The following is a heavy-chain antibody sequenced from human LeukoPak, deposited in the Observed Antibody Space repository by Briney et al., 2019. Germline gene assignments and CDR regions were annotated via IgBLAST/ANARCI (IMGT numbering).Heavy chain of an antibody. CDR3: ARGPLGMFDY. CDR1: GGSISSPGYY. Sequence: SQTLSLTCTVSGGSISSPGYYWSWIRQPAGKGLEWIGRIYTSGSTNYNPSLKSRVTISVDTSKNQFSLKLSSVTAADTAVYYCARGPLGMFDYWGQGTLVTVSS. CDR2: IYTSGST. J-gene: IGHJ4*02. V-gene: IGHV4-61*02.